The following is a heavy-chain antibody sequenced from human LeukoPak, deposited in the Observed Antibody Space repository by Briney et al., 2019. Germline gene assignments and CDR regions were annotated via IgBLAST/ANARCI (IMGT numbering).Heavy chain of an antibody. Sequence: GGSLILSCVASGSIFSYYEMNWVRQAPGKGLEWVSYISSSGGTIYYADSVKGRFTISRDNSKNTLYLQMNSLRAEDTAVYYCARDPGESSGWYVNWFDPWGQGTLVTVSS. CDR2: ISSSGGTI. J-gene: IGHJ5*02. CDR1: GSIFSYYE. CDR3: ARDPGESSGWYVNWFDP. D-gene: IGHD6-19*01. V-gene: IGHV3-48*03.